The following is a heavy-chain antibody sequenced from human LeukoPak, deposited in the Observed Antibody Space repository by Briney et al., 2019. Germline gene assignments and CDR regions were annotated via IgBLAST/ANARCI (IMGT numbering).Heavy chain of an antibody. J-gene: IGHJ6*02. CDR1: GFTFSSYS. D-gene: IGHD6-13*01. CDR3: AKDYTSSWYNYYYYGLDV. V-gene: IGHV3-30*02. CDR2: IRYDGSNK. Sequence: GGSLRLSCAASGFTFSSYSMNWVRQAPGKGLEWVAFIRYDGSNKYYADSVKGRFTISRDNSKNTLYLQMNSLRAEDTAVYYCAKDYTSSWYNYYYYGLDVWGQGTTVTVSS.